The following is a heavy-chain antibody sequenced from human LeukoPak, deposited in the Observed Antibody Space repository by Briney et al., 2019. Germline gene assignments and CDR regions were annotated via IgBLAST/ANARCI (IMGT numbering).Heavy chain of an antibody. CDR3: ARESYCSNGVCSPGNFDF. CDR2: IYYSGNT. J-gene: IGHJ4*02. CDR1: GGSISSYY. V-gene: IGHV4-59*12. Sequence: PSETLSLTCTVSGGSISSYYWSWIRQPPGKGLEWIGYIYYSGNTYYNPSLKSRVTISVETSKNHFSLKLTSLTAADTAVYYCARESYCSNGVCSPGNFDFWGQGTLVTVSS. D-gene: IGHD2-8*01.